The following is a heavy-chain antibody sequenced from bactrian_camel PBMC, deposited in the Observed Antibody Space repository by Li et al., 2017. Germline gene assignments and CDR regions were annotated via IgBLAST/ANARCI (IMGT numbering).Heavy chain of an antibody. Sequence: VQLVESGGGSVQTGGSLRLSCTVSGFTYNDAGHRIAWFRQAPGKSREGVAAIDTRGSVTIADSVRGRFSISKDNAGSTLYLQMNDLRPEDTAMYFCAARPINTRDCVAGGPAEFGYWGQGTQVTVS. CDR2: IDTRGSVT. J-gene: IGHJ6*01. V-gene: IGHV3S42*01. CDR1: GFTYNDAGHR. CDR3: AARPINTRDCVAGGPAEFGY. D-gene: IGHD1*01.